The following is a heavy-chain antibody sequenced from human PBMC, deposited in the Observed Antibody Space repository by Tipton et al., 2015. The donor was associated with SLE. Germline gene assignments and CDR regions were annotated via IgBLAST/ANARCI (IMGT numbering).Heavy chain of an antibody. CDR3: ARDDLTVGAFDI. V-gene: IGHV4-61*08. D-gene: IGHD4-11*01. CDR2: INDSGNT. J-gene: IGHJ3*02. CDR1: GGSISSGGYY. Sequence: TLSLTCTVSGGSISSGGYYWSWIRQHPGKALEWIGYINDSGNTNYNPSLESRVTISVDTSKNQFSLKLSSVTAADTAVYYCARDDLTVGAFDIWGQGTMVTVSS.